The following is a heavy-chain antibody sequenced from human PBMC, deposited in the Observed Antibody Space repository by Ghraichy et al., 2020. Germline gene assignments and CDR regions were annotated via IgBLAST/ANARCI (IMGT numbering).Heavy chain of an antibody. Sequence: SLNISCTVSGGSISSGSYYWSWIRQPAGKGLEWIGRIYTSGSTNYNPSLKSRVTISVDTSKNQFSLKLSSVTAADTAVYYCARGEENFWSGYYFDYWGQGTLVTVSS. D-gene: IGHD3-3*01. J-gene: IGHJ4*02. CDR3: ARGEENFWSGYYFDY. V-gene: IGHV4-61*02. CDR1: GGSISSGSYY. CDR2: IYTSGST.